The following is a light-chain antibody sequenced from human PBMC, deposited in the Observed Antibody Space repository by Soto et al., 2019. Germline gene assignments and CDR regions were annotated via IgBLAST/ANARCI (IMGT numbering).Light chain of an antibody. Sequence: DIQMTQSPSTLSSSLVYRVITTCRASQSISSWLAWYQQKPGKAPKLLIYKASSLESGVPSRFSGSGSGTEFTLTISSLQPDDFATYYCQQYNSYRTFGQGTKV. V-gene: IGKV1-5*03. CDR3: QQYNSYRT. CDR1: QSISSW. J-gene: IGKJ1*01. CDR2: KAS.